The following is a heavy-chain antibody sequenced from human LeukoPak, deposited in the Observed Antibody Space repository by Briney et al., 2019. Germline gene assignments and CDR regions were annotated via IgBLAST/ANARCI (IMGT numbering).Heavy chain of an antibody. V-gene: IGHV3-43*01. Sequence: AGSLRLSCAASGFTFDYYTMHCVRQAPGKGLEWVSLISWDGGSTYYADSVKGRFTISRDNSKNSLYLQMNSLRTEDTALYYCAKDLGVRSGGFGPFDYWGQGTLVTVSS. J-gene: IGHJ4*02. CDR3: AKDLGVRSGGFGPFDY. D-gene: IGHD2-15*01. CDR1: GFTFDYYT. CDR2: ISWDGGST.